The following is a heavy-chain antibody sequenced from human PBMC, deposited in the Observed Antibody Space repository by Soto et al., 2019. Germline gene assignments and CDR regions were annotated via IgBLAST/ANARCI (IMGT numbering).Heavy chain of an antibody. CDR1: GRSISSYY. CDR3: ARIGLYDSDDYYYPDY. Sequence: SETLSLTCTFSGRSISSYYWSWIRQPPGKGLELIGYIYYSGSTNYNPSLKSRVTISVDTSKNQFSLKLSSVTAADTAVYYCARIGLYDSDDYYYPDYWGQGTLVTVS. CDR2: IYYSGST. V-gene: IGHV4-59*01. J-gene: IGHJ4*02. D-gene: IGHD3-22*01.